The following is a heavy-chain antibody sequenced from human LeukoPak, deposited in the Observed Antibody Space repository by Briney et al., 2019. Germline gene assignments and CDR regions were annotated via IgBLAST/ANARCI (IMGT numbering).Heavy chain of an antibody. D-gene: IGHD5-18*01. Sequence: ASVKVSCKASGYTFTGYYMHWVRQAPGQGLELMGWINPNSGGTNYAQKFQGRVTMTRDTSISTAYMELSRLRSDDTAVYYCARGAYSYGYIFAYWGQGTLVTVSS. CDR3: ARGAYSYGYIFAY. CDR1: GYTFTGYY. J-gene: IGHJ4*02. V-gene: IGHV1-2*02. CDR2: INPNSGGT.